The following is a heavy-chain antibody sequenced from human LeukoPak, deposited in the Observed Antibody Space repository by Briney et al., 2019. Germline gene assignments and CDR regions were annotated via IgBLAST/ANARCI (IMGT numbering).Heavy chain of an antibody. D-gene: IGHD6-19*01. CDR3: ARGAVAGTFYFDY. CDR2: IIPIFGTA. Sequence: ASVKVSCKASGGTFSSYAISWVRQAPGQGLEWMGGIIPIFGTANYAQKFQGRVTMTTDTSTYTAYMELRSLRSDDTAVYYCARGAVAGTFYFDYWGQGTLVTVSS. CDR1: GGTFSSYA. J-gene: IGHJ4*02. V-gene: IGHV1-69*05.